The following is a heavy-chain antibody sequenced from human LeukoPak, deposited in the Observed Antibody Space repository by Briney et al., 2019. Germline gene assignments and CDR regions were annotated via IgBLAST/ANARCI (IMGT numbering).Heavy chain of an antibody. CDR3: ARDSPHGMDV. V-gene: IGHV1-18*01. CDR1: GYTFFTYT. Sequence: ASVKVSCTTSGYTFFTYTMSWVRQAPGQGLEWLGWISPYNNATKYSQRLQGRVTVTADTSTSTGYLDLRSLTSDDTAVYYCARDSPHGMDVWGKGTTVIVSS. J-gene: IGHJ6*04. CDR2: ISPYNNAT.